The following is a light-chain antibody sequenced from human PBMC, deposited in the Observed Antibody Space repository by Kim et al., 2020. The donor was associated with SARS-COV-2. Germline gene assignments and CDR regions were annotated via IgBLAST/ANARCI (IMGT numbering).Light chain of an antibody. CDR1: SLRSYY. J-gene: IGLJ2*01. CDR3: NSRDSSGNRV. V-gene: IGLV3-19*01. CDR2: GKN. Sequence: ALGRPVRITCPGDSLRSYYASWYQQKPGQAPVLVIYGKNNRPSGISDRFSGSSSGNTASLTITGAQAEDGADYYCNSRDSSGNRVFGGGTQLTVL.